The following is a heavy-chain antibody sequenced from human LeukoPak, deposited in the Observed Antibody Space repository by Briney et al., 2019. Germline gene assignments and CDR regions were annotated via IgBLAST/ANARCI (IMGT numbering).Heavy chain of an antibody. J-gene: IGHJ4*03. CDR3: ARDLRDDRSGYPCY. D-gene: IGHD3-22*01. CDR2: INPSGGST. V-gene: IGHV1-46*01. CDR1: GYTFPSYY. Sequence: ASVTVSCKASGYTFPSYYMHGVRQAPGQGLEWMGIINPSGGSTSYAQKFQGRVTMTRDTSTRPVYMELSSLRSEDTAVYYCARDLRDDRSGYPCYWGPRTLVTFSS.